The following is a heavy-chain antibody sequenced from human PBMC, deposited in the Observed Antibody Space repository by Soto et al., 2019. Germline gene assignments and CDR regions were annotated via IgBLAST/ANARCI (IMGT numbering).Heavy chain of an antibody. CDR3: ARDSPLGSTFSGYDAIDY. D-gene: IGHD5-12*01. J-gene: IGHJ4*02. CDR1: GGTFSNDI. CDR2: IIPLLDIA. V-gene: IGHV1-69*08. Sequence: QVQLVQSGAEVKKPGSSVKVSCKTSGGTFSNDIITWVRQAPGQGLEWMGRIIPLLDIANYAQKFQGRVTITADKSTSTAYMELNRLRSEDTAVYYCARDSPLGSTFSGYDAIDYWGQGTLVTVSS.